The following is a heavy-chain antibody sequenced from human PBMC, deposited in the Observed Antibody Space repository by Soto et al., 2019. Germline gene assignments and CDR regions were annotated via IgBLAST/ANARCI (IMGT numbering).Heavy chain of an antibody. CDR2: IHYSESS. CDR1: GASLSSGYYY. Sequence: QLQMEESGPGLVKPSQTLSLTCTVSGASLSSGYYYWGWIRQPPGKGLEWIGSIHYSESSYFYPSLQSRVTISLDTSQNQISLNLSSVTAADTAVYYCARSGGPRNRNAFDIWGQGTMVTVSS. D-gene: IGHD3-10*01. CDR3: ARSGGPRNRNAFDI. J-gene: IGHJ3*02. V-gene: IGHV4-39*01.